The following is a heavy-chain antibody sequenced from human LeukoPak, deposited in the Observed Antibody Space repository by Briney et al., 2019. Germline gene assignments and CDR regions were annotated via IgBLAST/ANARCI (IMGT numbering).Heavy chain of an antibody. Sequence: GASVKVSCKASGYTFTGYYMHWVRQAPGQGLEWMGWINPNSGGTNYAQKFQGRVTMTRDTSISTAYMALSRLRSDDTAVSYCAGGITIFGGGRFDPWGQGTLVTVSS. CDR3: AGGITIFGGGRFDP. CDR2: INPNSGGT. D-gene: IGHD3-3*01. CDR1: GYTFTGYY. J-gene: IGHJ5*02. V-gene: IGHV1-2*02.